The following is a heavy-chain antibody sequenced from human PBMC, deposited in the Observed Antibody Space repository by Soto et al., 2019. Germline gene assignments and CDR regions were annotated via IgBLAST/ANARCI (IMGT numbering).Heavy chain of an antibody. Sequence: ASVKVSCKTSGYTFTGYYMYWVRQAPGKGLEWMGRINPSSGGTKYAENFQGRVTMTRDTSISTAYMELSRLRSDDTAVYFCASDQGSVSWDYYYGMDVWGQGTTVTAP. J-gene: IGHJ6*02. V-gene: IGHV1-2*02. CDR3: ASDQGSVSWDYYYGMDV. CDR2: INPSSGGT. D-gene: IGHD1-26*01. CDR1: GYTFTGYY.